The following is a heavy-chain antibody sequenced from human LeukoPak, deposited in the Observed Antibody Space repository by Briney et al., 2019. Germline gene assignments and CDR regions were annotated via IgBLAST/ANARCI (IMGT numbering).Heavy chain of an antibody. D-gene: IGHD4-17*01. V-gene: IGHV3-72*01. CDR3: AYTLAGYGDYAPEGN. CDR1: GFTFSDHY. Sequence: GGSLRLSCAASGFTFSDHYMDWVRQAPGKGLEWVGRIRNKANSYTTDYAASVKGRFTISRDDSKNSLFLQMNSLKTEDTAVYYCAYTLAGYGDYAPEGNWGQGTLVTVSS. J-gene: IGHJ4*02. CDR2: IRNKANSYTT.